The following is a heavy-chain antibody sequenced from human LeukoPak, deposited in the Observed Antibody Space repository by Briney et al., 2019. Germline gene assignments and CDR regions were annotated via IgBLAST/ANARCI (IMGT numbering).Heavy chain of an antibody. V-gene: IGHV1-18*01. CDR3: ARANTAMVTSWFDP. CDR1: GYTFTSYG. D-gene: IGHD5-18*01. Sequence: ASVKVSCKASGYTFTSYGISWARRAPGQGLEWMGWISAYNGNTNYAQKLQGRVTMTTDTSTSTAYMELRSLRSDDTSVYYCARANTAMVTSWFDPWGQGTLVTVSS. CDR2: ISAYNGNT. J-gene: IGHJ5*02.